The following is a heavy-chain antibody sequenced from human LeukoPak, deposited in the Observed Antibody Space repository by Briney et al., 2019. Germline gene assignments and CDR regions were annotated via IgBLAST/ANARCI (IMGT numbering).Heavy chain of an antibody. V-gene: IGHV3-21*01. CDR1: GFTFRYCS. J-gene: IGHJ4*02. Sequence: GGSLRLSCAGSGFTFRYCSMNWVRQAPGRGLEWISSISSGSHFIYYADSVKGRFTISRDNAQNSVYLQMNGLRAEDTAVYFCAGGSSTDSYYFDYWGQGTLVTVSS. CDR3: AGGSSTDSYYFDY. D-gene: IGHD2-2*01. CDR2: ISSGSHFI.